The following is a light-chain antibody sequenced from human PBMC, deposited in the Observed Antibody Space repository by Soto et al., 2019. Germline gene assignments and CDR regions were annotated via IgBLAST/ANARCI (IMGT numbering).Light chain of an antibody. J-gene: IGKJ4*01. CDR3: QQRTNWPPLT. CDR1: QNVNRC. Sequence: EVVLTQSPATLSLSPGERATLSCRASQNVNRCLAWYQQKPGQAPILLIYDASNRATGIPGRFSGSGSGTDFTLTISSLEPEDFAVYYCQQRTNWPPLTFGGGTKVEIK. V-gene: IGKV3-11*01. CDR2: DAS.